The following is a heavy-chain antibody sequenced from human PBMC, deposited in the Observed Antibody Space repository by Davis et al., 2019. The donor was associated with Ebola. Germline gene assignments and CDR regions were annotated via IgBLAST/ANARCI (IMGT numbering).Heavy chain of an antibody. CDR3: ARETAPKDNWFDP. J-gene: IGHJ5*02. Sequence: ASVKVSCKASGYTFTSYAMHWVRQAPGQRLEWMGWINAGNGNTKYSQKFQGRVTITADKSTSTAYMELSSLRSEDTAVYYCARETAPKDNWFDPWGQGTLVTVSS. V-gene: IGHV1-3*01. CDR2: INAGNGNT. CDR1: GYTFTSYA.